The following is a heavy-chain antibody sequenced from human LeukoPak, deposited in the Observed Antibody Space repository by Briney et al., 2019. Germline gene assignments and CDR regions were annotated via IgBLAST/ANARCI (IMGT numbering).Heavy chain of an antibody. CDR1: GGSFSGYH. CDR2: INHSGSA. J-gene: IGHJ4*02. Sequence: PSETLSLTCAVYGGSFSGYHWSWIRQPPGKGLEWIGEINHSGSANYNPSLVSRVTISVDTSKSQFSLKLSSVTAADTAVYYCARDSNSWNYFDNWGQGTLVTVSS. CDR3: ARDSNSWNYFDN. D-gene: IGHD6-13*01. V-gene: IGHV4-34*01.